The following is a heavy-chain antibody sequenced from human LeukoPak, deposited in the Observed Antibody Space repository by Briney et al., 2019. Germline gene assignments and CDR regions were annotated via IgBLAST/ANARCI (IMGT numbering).Heavy chain of an antibody. D-gene: IGHD5-18*01. J-gene: IGHJ4*02. V-gene: IGHV3-7*03. Sequence: ETLSLTCTVSGGSISSYYWSWVRQAPGKGLEWVANIKQDGSEKYYVDSAKGRFTISRDNAKNSLYLQMNSLRAEDTAVYYCARWIQLTFDYWGQGTLVTVSS. CDR3: ARWIQLTFDY. CDR2: IKQDGSEK. CDR1: GGSISSYY.